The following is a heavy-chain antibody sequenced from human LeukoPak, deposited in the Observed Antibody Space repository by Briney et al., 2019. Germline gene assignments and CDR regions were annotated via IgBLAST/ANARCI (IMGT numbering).Heavy chain of an antibody. CDR1: GFTFSSYA. J-gene: IGHJ4*02. D-gene: IGHD6-19*01. V-gene: IGHV3-23*01. CDR3: VGTLIEVAGTWDY. CDR2: ISGSGSKT. Sequence: GGSLRLSCAASGFTFSSYAMSWVRQAPGKGLEWVSAISGSGSKTFYADSVKGRFTISRDNSKNTLYLQMNSLRAEDTAVYYCVGTLIEVAGTWDYWGQGTLVTVSS.